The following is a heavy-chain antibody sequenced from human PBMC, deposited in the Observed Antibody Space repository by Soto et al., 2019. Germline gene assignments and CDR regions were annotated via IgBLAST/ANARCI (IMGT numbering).Heavy chain of an antibody. D-gene: IGHD6-13*01. CDR3: ARGHTAAGTGWFDP. CDR1: GYTFTGYC. J-gene: IGHJ5*02. Sequence: ASVKVSCKASGYTFTGYCISWVRQAPGQGLEWMGWISAYNGNTNYAQKLQGRVTMTTDTSTSTAYMELRSLRSDDTAVYYCARGHTAAGTGWFDPWGQGTLVTVSS. V-gene: IGHV1-18*01. CDR2: ISAYNGNT.